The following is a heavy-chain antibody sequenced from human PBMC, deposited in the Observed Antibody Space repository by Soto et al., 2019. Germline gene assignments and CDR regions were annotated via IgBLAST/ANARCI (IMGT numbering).Heavy chain of an antibody. D-gene: IGHD6-19*01. J-gene: IGHJ2*01. Sequence: GGSLRLSCAASGFTVSSNYMSWVRQAPGKGLEWVSVIYSGGSTYYADSVKGRFTISRDNSKNTLYLQMNSLRAEDTAVYYCARESPSPAGWLEGGWYFDLWGRGTLVTVSS. CDR1: GFTVSSNY. CDR2: IYSGGST. CDR3: ARESPSPAGWLEGGWYFDL. V-gene: IGHV3-66*01.